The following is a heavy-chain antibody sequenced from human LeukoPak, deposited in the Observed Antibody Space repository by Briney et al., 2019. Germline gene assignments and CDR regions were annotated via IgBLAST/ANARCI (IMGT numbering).Heavy chain of an antibody. Sequence: GGSLRLSCAASGFTFSSYSMNWVRQAPGKGLEWVSSISSSSSYIYYADSVKGRFTISRDNAKNSLYLQMNSLRAEDTAVYYCAREEMADAFDIWGQGTMVTVSS. CDR3: AREEMADAFDI. CDR2: ISSSSSYI. V-gene: IGHV3-21*01. J-gene: IGHJ3*02. CDR1: GFTFSSYS. D-gene: IGHD5-24*01.